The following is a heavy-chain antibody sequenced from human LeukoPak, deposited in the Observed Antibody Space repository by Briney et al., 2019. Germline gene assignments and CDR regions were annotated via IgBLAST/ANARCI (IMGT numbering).Heavy chain of an antibody. CDR3: ARIKRTQGTTFDY. V-gene: IGHV3-20*04. CDR1: GYTFDDHA. CDR2: ISWNGDST. Sequence: GGSLRLSCAASGYTFDDHAMSWVRQPPGKGLEWVSGISWNGDSTGYADSVKGRFTISRDSAKNSLYLQMNSLRAEDTAFYYCARIKRTQGTTFDYWGQGTLVTVSS. D-gene: IGHD1/OR15-1a*01. J-gene: IGHJ4*02.